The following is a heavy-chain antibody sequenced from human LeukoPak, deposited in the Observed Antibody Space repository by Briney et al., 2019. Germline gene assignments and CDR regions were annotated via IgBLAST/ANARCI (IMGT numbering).Heavy chain of an antibody. CDR1: GGSISSYY. V-gene: IGHV4-59*01. CDR2: IYYSGST. CDR3: ARARQWLVPHSAFDI. Sequence: SETLSLPCTVPGGSISSYYWSWLRQPPGKGLEWIGYIYYSGSTNYNPSLKNRVTISVDTSKNQFSLKLSSVTAADTAVYYCARARQWLVPHSAFDIWGQGTMVTVSS. J-gene: IGHJ3*02. D-gene: IGHD6-19*01.